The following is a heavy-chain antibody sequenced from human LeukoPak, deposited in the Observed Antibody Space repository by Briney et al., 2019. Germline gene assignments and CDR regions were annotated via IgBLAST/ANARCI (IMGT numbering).Heavy chain of an antibody. J-gene: IGHJ3*02. CDR2: ISYDGSNK. CDR3: ARGAQRHAFDI. CDR1: GFTFSSYA. V-gene: IGHV3-30-3*01. D-gene: IGHD5-24*01. Sequence: GGSLRLSCAASGFTFSSYAMHWVRQAPGKGLEWVAVISYDGSNKYYADSVKGRFTISRDNSKNTLYLQMNSLRAEDTAVYYCARGAQRHAFDIWGQETMVTVSS.